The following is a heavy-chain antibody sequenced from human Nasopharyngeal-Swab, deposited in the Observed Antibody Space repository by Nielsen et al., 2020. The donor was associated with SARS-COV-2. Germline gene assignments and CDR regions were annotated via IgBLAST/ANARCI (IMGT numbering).Heavy chain of an antibody. Sequence: GGSLRLSCVGSGIDFSGFWMNWVRQAPGKGLEWVANINENASKRNYVDSVRGRFTISRDDAKNVGYLEMSSLRADDAAVYYCAREAYYNAVDYWGQGTLVTVSS. CDR3: AREAYYNAVDY. J-gene: IGHJ4*02. V-gene: IGHV3-7*04. CDR1: GIDFSGFW. CDR2: INENASKR. D-gene: IGHD3-10*01.